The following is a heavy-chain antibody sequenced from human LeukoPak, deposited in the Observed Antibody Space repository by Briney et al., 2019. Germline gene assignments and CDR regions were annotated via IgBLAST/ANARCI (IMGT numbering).Heavy chain of an antibody. D-gene: IGHD3-3*02. J-gene: IGHJ4*02. Sequence: GASVKVSCKASGYTFTSYDIDWGRQAPGQGLEWMGWMNPNSGNTGYAQKFQGRVTMTRNTSISTAYMELSSLRSEDTAVYYCARGLSPLNFDYWGQGTLVTVSS. V-gene: IGHV1-8*01. CDR2: MNPNSGNT. CDR1: GYTFTSYD. CDR3: ARGLSPLNFDY.